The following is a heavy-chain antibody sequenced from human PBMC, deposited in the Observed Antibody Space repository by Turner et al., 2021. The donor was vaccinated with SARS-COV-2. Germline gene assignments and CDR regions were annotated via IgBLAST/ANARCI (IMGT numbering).Heavy chain of an antibody. Sequence: QVQLVESGGGVVQPGRYLRLSCAASGFTFSRYGMHWVRQAPGKGLEWVAVIWYDGSNKYYADSVKGRFTISRDNSKNTLYLQMNSLRAEDTAVYYCAKAGFGYSSGWGYFDYWGQGTLVTVSS. CDR3: AKAGFGYSSGWGYFDY. CDR2: IWYDGSNK. CDR1: GFTFSRYG. V-gene: IGHV3-33*06. J-gene: IGHJ4*02. D-gene: IGHD6-19*01.